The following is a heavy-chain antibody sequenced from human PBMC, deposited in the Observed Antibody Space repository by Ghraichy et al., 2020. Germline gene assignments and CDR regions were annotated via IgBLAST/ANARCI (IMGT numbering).Heavy chain of an antibody. V-gene: IGHV4-39*01. D-gene: IGHD1-26*01. CDR1: GGSISSSSYY. CDR2: IYYSGST. J-gene: IGHJ4*02. CDR3: ATHETKWDLHPFFLT. Sequence: SETLSLTCTVSGGSISSSSYYWGWIRQPPGKGLEWIGSIYYSGSTYYDPSLKSRVTISVDTSKNQVFLKLTSVTAADTALYYCATHETKWDLHPFFLTWGQGTLVTVSS.